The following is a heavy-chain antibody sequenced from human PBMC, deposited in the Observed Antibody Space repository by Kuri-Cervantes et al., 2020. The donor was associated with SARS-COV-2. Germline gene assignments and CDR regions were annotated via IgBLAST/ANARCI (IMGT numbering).Heavy chain of an antibody. Sequence: GGSLRLSCAASGFTFSSYAMHWVRQAPGKGLEWVAVISYDGSSKYYADSVQGRFIISRDNSKSTMSLHMNNLRAEDTALYSSAIYFCNHPYWGRGTQVTVSS. J-gene: IGHJ4*02. CDR3: AIYFCNHPY. D-gene: IGHD1-14*01. V-gene: IGHV3-30*04. CDR1: GFTFSSYA. CDR2: ISYDGSSK.